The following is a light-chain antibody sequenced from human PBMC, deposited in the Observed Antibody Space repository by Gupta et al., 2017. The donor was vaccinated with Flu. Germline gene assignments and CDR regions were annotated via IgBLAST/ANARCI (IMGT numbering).Light chain of an antibody. V-gene: IGKV3-20*01. CDR2: GAS. J-gene: IGKJ5*01. CDR1: QSVSSNY. CDR3: QQYGSSPIT. Sequence: EIVLTQSPGTLSLSPGERAILSCRASQSVSSNYLAWYHQKPGQSPRLLIYGASSRATGIPDRFSGSGSGTDFTLTISRLEPEDFAVFFCQQYGSSPITFGQGTRLETK.